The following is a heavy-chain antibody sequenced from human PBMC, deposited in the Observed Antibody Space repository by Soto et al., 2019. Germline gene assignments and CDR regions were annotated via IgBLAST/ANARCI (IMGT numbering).Heavy chain of an antibody. CDR3: AREYGAAPSGSGPYYFDY. D-gene: IGHD3-10*01. CDR1: GGSISSGGYY. J-gene: IGHJ4*02. CDR2: IYYSGST. Sequence: SETLSLTCTVSGGSISSGGYYWSWIRQHPGKGLEWIGYIYYSGSTYYNPSLKSRVTISVDTSKNQFSLKLSSVTAADTAVYYCAREYGAAPSGSGPYYFDYWGQGTPVTVSS. V-gene: IGHV4-31*03.